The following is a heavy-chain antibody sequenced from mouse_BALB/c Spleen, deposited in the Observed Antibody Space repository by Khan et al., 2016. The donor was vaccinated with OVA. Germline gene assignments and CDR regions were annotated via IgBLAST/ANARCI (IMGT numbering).Heavy chain of an antibody. CDR1: GFSLTSYG. CDR3: GKSYGIFYAVDY. V-gene: IGHV2-3*01. Sequence: QVQLQQSGPGLVAPSQSLSITCTISGFSLTSYGVNWVRQPPGKGLEWLVVIWGDGSTNYHSALISRLSISKDNSKSQVFLKLNSLQTDDTATYYGGKSYGIFYAVDYWGQGTSVTVSS. D-gene: IGHD2-1*01. CDR2: IWGDGST. J-gene: IGHJ4*01.